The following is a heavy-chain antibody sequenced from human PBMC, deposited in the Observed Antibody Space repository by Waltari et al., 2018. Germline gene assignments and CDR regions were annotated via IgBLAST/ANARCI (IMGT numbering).Heavy chain of an antibody. D-gene: IGHD3-16*02. V-gene: IGHV4-38-2*01. CDR3: ARLMITFGGVIVDDAFDI. CDR2: IYHSGST. Sequence: QVQLQESGPGLVKPSETLSLTCAVSGYSLSSGYYWGWIRQPPGKGLEWIGSIYHSGSTYYNPSLKSRVTISVDTSKNQFSLKLSSVTAADTAVYYCARLMITFGGVIVDDAFDIWGQGTMVTVSS. J-gene: IGHJ3*02. CDR1: GYSLSSGYY.